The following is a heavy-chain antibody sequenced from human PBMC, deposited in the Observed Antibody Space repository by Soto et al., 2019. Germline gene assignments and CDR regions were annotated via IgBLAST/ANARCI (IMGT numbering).Heavy chain of an antibody. CDR2: IRSKGNNYAT. CDR3: SRQASDFWSGKPQYYMDV. CDR1: GFTFSGSA. D-gene: IGHD3-3*01. V-gene: IGHV3-73*01. J-gene: IGHJ6*03. Sequence: EVQLVESGGGLGQPGGSLKLSCAASGFTFSGSAMHWVRQASGKGLEWVGRIRSKGNNYATAYGASLKGRFTISRDDSKNTAYLQMNSLNTEDTAVYYCSRQASDFWSGKPQYYMDVWGKGTTVTVSS.